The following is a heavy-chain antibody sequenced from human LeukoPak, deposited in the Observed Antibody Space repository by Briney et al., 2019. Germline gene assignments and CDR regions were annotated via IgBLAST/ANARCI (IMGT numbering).Heavy chain of an antibody. V-gene: IGHV4-61*02. CDR1: DGSISSGTYY. Sequence: PSQTLSLTCTVSDGSISSGTYYWSWIRQPAGKGLEWIGRIYTSGSTNYNPSLKSRVTISIDTSKNQFSLRLSSVTAADTAMYYCARDTSSWYQGYWGQGTLVTVSS. J-gene: IGHJ4*02. CDR3: ARDTSSWYQGY. D-gene: IGHD6-13*01. CDR2: IYTSGST.